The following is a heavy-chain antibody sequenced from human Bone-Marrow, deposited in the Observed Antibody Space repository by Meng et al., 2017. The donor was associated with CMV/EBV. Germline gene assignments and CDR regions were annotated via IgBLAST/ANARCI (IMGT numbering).Heavy chain of an antibody. D-gene: IGHD2-2*01. V-gene: IGHV3-33*08. CDR2: VWYDGSNE. CDR3: ARDLYCSSTSCYHY. CDR1: GFTFSSYA. Sequence: GGSLRLSCAASGFTFSSYAMHWVRRAPGKGLEWVAVVWYDGSNEDYSKSVKGRFTISRDNAKNSLYLQMNSLRAEDTAVYYCARDLYCSSTSCYHYWGQGTLVTVSS. J-gene: IGHJ4*02.